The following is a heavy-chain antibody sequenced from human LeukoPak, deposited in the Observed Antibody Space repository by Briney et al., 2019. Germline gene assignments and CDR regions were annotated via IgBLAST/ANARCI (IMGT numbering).Heavy chain of an antibody. Sequence: SETLSLTCAVYGGSFSGYYWSWIRQPPGKGLEWIGEINHSGSTNYNPSLKSRVTISVDTSKNQFSLKLSSVTAADTAVYYCARHVYSSSWYIYYYGMDVWGQGTTVTVSS. J-gene: IGHJ6*02. V-gene: IGHV4-34*01. CDR3: ARHVYSSSWYIYYYGMDV. D-gene: IGHD6-13*01. CDR1: GGSFSGYY. CDR2: INHSGST.